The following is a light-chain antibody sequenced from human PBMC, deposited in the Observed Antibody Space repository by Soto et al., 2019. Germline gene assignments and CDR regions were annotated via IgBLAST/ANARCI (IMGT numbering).Light chain of an antibody. CDR3: QQFGTSPLWT. Sequence: EIVLTQSPGTLSLSPGERATLSCRASQSVSSRYLAWYQQKPGQAPRLLIYGASSRATGIPDRFSGSGSGPDFTLTISRLEPEDFAVYFCQQFGTSPLWTFGQGTKVDLK. J-gene: IGKJ1*01. CDR1: QSVSSRY. V-gene: IGKV3-20*01. CDR2: GAS.